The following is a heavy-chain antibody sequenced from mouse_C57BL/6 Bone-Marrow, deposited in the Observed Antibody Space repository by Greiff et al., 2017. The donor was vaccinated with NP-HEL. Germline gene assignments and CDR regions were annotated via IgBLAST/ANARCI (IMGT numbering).Heavy chain of an antibody. CDR1: GFNIKDDY. Sequence: VQLQQSGAELVRPGASVKLSCTVSGFNIKDDYMHWVKQRPEQGLEWIGWIDPENGDTEYASKFQGKATLTADTSSSTAYLQLSSLTSEDTAVYYCTTVGSSPYAMDYWGQGTSVTVSS. CDR3: TTVGSSPYAMDY. V-gene: IGHV14-4*01. J-gene: IGHJ4*01. D-gene: IGHD1-1*01. CDR2: IDPENGDT.